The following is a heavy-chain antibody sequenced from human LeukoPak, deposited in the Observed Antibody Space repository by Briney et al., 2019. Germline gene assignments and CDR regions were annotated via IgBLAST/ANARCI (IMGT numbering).Heavy chain of an antibody. D-gene: IGHD3-10*01. CDR3: AKNTMVRGYYFDY. Sequence: PGGSLRLSCAASGFTFSSYGMSWVRQAPGKGLEWVSAISGSGGSTYYADSVKGRFTISRDNSKNTLYLQMNSLRAEDTAVYYCAKNTMVRGYYFDYWGQGTLVTVSS. CDR1: GFTFSSYG. CDR2: ISGSGGST. J-gene: IGHJ4*02. V-gene: IGHV3-23*01.